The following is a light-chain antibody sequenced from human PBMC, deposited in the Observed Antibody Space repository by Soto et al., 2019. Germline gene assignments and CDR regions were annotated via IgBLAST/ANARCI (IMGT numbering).Light chain of an antibody. Sequence: QPVLTQPPSVSGAPGQRVTISCTGSSSNIGAGYNVHWYQQLPGTAPKLLIYGNSNRPSGVPERFSGSKSGTSASLAITGLQAEDEADYYCQSYDSSLSGSGVFGGGTKLTVL. CDR3: QSYDSSLSGSGV. CDR1: SSNIGAGYN. J-gene: IGLJ3*02. V-gene: IGLV1-40*01. CDR2: GNS.